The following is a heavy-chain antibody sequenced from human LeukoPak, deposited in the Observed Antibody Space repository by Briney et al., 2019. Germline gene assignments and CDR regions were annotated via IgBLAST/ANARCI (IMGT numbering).Heavy chain of an antibody. CDR3: ARAYKDRSLAGKKEFFQH. V-gene: IGHV3-9*01. D-gene: IGHD6-19*01. CDR1: GFTFDNYA. CDR2: ISWKSGTI. J-gene: IGHJ1*01. Sequence: GGSLRLSCAASGFTFDNYAMNWVRQVPGKGLEWISLISWKSGTIGYADSVKGRFTISRDNANNFLYLQMNSLRAEDTALYYCARAYKDRSLAGKKEFFQHWGQGTLLTVSS.